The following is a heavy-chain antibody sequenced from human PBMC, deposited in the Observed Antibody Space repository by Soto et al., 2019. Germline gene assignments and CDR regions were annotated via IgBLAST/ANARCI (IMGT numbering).Heavy chain of an antibody. Sequence: QEKLVQSGAEAKEPGDSLKVSCKASGDTFTTNYIHWVRQAPGQGLEWMGRINPNSGATLYAQKLQCRLTLYTDSSTSTVYMDLNSLKAEESAVYYCGSRILCHMDVWGQGTKVT. CDR1: GDTFTTNY. CDR3: GSRILCHMDV. J-gene: IGHJ6*02. D-gene: IGHD6-19*01. V-gene: IGHV1-46*04. CDR2: INPNSGAT.